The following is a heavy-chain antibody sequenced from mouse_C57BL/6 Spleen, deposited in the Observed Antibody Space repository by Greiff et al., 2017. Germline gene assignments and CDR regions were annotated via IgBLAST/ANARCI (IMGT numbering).Heavy chain of an antibody. CDR3: ARTHYGSTSWFAY. CDR1: GFTFSDYG. Sequence: EVNLVESGGGLVKPGGSLKLSCAASGFTFSDYGMHWVRQAPEKGLEWVAYISSGSSTIYYADTVKGRFTISRDNAKNTLFLQMTSLRSEDTAMYYCARTHYGSTSWFAYWGQGTLVTVSA. V-gene: IGHV5-17*01. CDR2: ISSGSSTI. J-gene: IGHJ3*01. D-gene: IGHD1-1*01.